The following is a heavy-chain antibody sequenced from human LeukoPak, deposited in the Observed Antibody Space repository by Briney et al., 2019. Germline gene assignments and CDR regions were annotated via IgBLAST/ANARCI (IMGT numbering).Heavy chain of an antibody. CDR3: ARKDGYSYGLPLDY. CDR1: GYTFTSFG. J-gene: IGHJ4*02. Sequence: ASVKVSCKASGYTFTSFGISWVRQAPGQGLEWMGWISVHSGYTNYTKEFQGRISMTTDTSTNTAYMELRSLGSADTAVYYCARKDGYSYGLPLDYWGQGTLVTVSS. D-gene: IGHD5-18*01. CDR2: ISVHSGYT. V-gene: IGHV1-18*01.